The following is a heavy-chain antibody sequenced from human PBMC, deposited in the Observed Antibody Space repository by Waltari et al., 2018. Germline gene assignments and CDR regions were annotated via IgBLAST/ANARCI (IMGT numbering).Heavy chain of an antibody. CDR1: GYTFPNYG. V-gene: IGHV3-30*18. D-gene: IGHD1-26*01. CDR2: ISSDGSNK. J-gene: IGHJ5*02. CDR3: AKAGGIHNYPLDP. Sequence: QVEESGGGVVQPGGSLRLSCVASGYTFPNYGMPWVRQAPGKGLEWLAVISSDGSNKYYEDSGKGRFTVSRDNSKNSVYLQMNSLRPEDTALYFCAKAGGIHNYPLDPWGQGTLVTVSS.